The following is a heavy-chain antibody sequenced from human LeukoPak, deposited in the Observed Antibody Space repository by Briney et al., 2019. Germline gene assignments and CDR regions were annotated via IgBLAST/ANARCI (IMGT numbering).Heavy chain of an antibody. D-gene: IGHD3-10*01. Sequence: SETLSLTCTVSGGSISSGGYYWSWIRQHPGKGLEWIGYIYYSGSTYYNPSLKGRVTISVDTSKNQFSLKLSSVTAADTAVYYCARVRFGGFGRMDRWGQGTLVTVSS. CDR1: GGSISSGGYY. CDR3: ARVRFGGFGRMDR. V-gene: IGHV4-31*03. J-gene: IGHJ4*02. CDR2: IYYSGST.